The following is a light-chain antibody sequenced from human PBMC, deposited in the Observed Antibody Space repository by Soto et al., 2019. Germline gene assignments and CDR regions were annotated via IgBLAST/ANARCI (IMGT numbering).Light chain of an antibody. CDR2: DAS. V-gene: IGKV3-11*01. CDR3: QQRSNWIT. J-gene: IGKJ5*01. CDR1: QSVSTY. Sequence: DIVLTQSPATLSLSPGERATLSCWASQSVSTYLAWYQQKPGQAPRLLIYDASSRATGIPARFSGSGSGTDFTLTISSVEPEDFAVYDCQQRSNWITFGQGTRLEIK.